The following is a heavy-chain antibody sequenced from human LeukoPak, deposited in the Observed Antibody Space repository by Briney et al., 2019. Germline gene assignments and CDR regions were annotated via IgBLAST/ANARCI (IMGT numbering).Heavy chain of an antibody. CDR3: ARRLSLYCSSTSCYTGGWVDY. CDR1: GGSISSSGYY. CDR2: IYYSGST. J-gene: IGHJ4*02. Sequence: SETLSLTCTVSGGSISSSGYYWGWIRQPPGKGLEWIASIYYSGSTYYNPSLKSRVTISVDTSKNQLSLKLSSLTAADTAVYYCARRLSLYCSSTSCYTGGWVDYWGQGTLVTVSS. V-gene: IGHV4-39*01. D-gene: IGHD2-2*02.